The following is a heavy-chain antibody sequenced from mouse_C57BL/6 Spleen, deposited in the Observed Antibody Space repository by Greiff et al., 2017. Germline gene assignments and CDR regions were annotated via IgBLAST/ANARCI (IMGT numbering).Heavy chain of an antibody. Sequence: QVQLQQPGAELVMPGASVKLSCKASGYTFTSYWMHWVKQRPGQGLEWIGEIDPSDSYTNYNQKFKGKSTLTVDKSSSTAYMQLISLTSEDSAVYYCARVIDRWYVDVWGTGTTVTVSS. CDR1: GYTFTSYW. D-gene: IGHD2-1*01. CDR2: IDPSDSYT. J-gene: IGHJ1*03. V-gene: IGHV1-69*01. CDR3: ARVIDRWYVDV.